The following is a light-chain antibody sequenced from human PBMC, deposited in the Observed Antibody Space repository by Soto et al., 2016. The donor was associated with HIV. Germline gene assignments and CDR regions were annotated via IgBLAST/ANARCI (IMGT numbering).Light chain of an antibody. CDR1: KLRDKL. CDR3: QAWDSSTVV. CDR2: RNN. Sequence: SYELTQPPSVSVSPGQTANITCSGDKLRDKLACWYQHKPGQSPVLVIYRNNKRPSGIPERFSGSNSGNTATLTISGTQAMDEADYYCQAWDSSTVVFGTGTKVTVL. V-gene: IGLV3-1*01. J-gene: IGLJ1*01.